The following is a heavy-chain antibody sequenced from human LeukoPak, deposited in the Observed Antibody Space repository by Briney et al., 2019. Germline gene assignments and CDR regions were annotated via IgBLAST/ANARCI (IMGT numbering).Heavy chain of an antibody. J-gene: IGHJ4*02. V-gene: IGHV4-38-2*01. Sequence: NPSETPSLTCSVSGYSFTSGHYWGWIRQPPGKGLEWIANIYHTGSAHYNPSLKSRVTISVDTSKNQFSLKLSSVTAADTAVYYCARYCTSTTCILRGFDYWGQGTLVTVSS. CDR1: GYSFTSGHY. D-gene: IGHD2-2*01. CDR3: ARYCTSTTCILRGFDY. CDR2: IYHTGSA.